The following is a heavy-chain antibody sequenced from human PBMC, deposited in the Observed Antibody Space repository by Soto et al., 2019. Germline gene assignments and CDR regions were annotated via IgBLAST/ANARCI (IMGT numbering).Heavy chain of an antibody. J-gene: IGHJ5*02. CDR2: ISCGGTA. V-gene: IGHV4-31*11. D-gene: IGHD6-19*01. CDR1: GGSISSGGHY. Sequence: SETLSLTCAVSGGSISSGGHYWSWIRQHPGKGLEFIGYISCGGTAYYNPSLKSRLTLSIDKAENQFSLKLRSVTAADTAVYYCAAAQMGVAVPNWFDPWGHGTLVTVSS. CDR3: AAAQMGVAVPNWFDP.